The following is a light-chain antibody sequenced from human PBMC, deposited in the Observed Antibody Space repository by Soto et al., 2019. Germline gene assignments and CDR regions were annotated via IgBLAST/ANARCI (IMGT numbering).Light chain of an antibody. CDR1: QSVSRN. CDR3: QQYNNWPYT. J-gene: IGKJ2*01. Sequence: EIVMTQSPATLAVSPGGRAALSCRASQSVSRNFAWYQQKPGQAPRLLIYGASSRATGTPARFSGSGSGTEFTLTISSLQSEDFAVYYCQQYNNWPYTFGLGTKLEMK. CDR2: GAS. V-gene: IGKV3-15*01.